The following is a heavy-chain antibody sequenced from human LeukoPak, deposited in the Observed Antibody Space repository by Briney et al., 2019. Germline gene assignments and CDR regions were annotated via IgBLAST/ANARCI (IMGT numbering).Heavy chain of an antibody. J-gene: IGHJ4*02. V-gene: IGHV4-61*02. CDR3: AIEAVSAFEY. CDR2: IYITGST. Sequence: PSETLSLTCAVSGASMSSGTYYWRWIRQPAGKELEWLGRIYITGSTSYNPSLKSRVTKSLDTSKNQFSLKLDSVTAADTAVYYCAIEAVSAFEYWGQGTLVTVSS. D-gene: IGHD2-15*01. CDR1: GASMSSGTYY.